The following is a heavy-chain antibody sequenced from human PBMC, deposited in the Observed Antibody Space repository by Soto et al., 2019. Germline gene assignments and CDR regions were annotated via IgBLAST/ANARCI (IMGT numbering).Heavy chain of an antibody. J-gene: IGHJ4*02. Sequence: AAVKVPCWASGYTFTSYDIYWVRQATGQGLEWMGWMNPNTGNSGYAQKFQDRVTMTSDTSKSTAHMEVSSLRSEDTAVYYCARRAETNGWNGFGADKYYFDFWGQGTLVTVSS. CDR2: MNPNTGNS. CDR3: ARRAETNGWNGFGADKYYFDF. D-gene: IGHD1-1*01. V-gene: IGHV1-8*01. CDR1: GYTFTSYD.